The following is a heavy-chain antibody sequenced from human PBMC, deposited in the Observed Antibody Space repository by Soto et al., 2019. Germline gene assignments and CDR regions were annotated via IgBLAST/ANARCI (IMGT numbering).Heavy chain of an antibody. CDR2: IYYSGST. D-gene: IGHD4-17*01. J-gene: IGHJ5*02. V-gene: IGHV4-59*01. CDR3: ARVGNGFAYNWFDP. Sequence: PSETLSLTCTVSGGSISSYYWSWTRQPPGKGLEWIGYIYYSGSTNYNPSLKSRVTISVDTSKNQFSLKLSSVTAADTAVYYCARVGNGFAYNWFDPWGRGTLVTVSS. CDR1: GGSISSYY.